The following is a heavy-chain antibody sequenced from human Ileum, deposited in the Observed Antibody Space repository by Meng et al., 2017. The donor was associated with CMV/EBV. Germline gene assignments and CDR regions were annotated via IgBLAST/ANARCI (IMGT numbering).Heavy chain of an antibody. CDR2: IRFDGSNE. CDR3: AKADRPQQLLGWYARDV. V-gene: IGHV3-30*02. J-gene: IGHJ6*02. Sequence: GESLKISCVASGFTFSLYGMHWVRHGPGKGLQWVAFIRFDGSNEYYSDSVRGRFTISRDNSKNTLYLQMTALRPEDTAIYFCAKADRPQQLLGWYARDVWGQGTTVTVSS. CDR1: GFTFSLYG. D-gene: IGHD2-2*01.